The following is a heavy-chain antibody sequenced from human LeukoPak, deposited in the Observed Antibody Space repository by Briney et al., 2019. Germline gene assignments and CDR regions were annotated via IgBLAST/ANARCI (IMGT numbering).Heavy chain of an antibody. CDR1: GYSISSGYY. D-gene: IGHD4-17*01. J-gene: IGHJ3*02. V-gene: IGHV4-38-2*02. Sequence: SETLSLTCTVSGYSISSGYYWGWIRQPPGKGLEWIGSIYHSGSTYYNPSLKSRVTISVDTSKNQFSLKLSSVTAADTAVYYCARSNGDYDLDAFDIWGQGTMVTVSS. CDR3: ARSNGDYDLDAFDI. CDR2: IYHSGST.